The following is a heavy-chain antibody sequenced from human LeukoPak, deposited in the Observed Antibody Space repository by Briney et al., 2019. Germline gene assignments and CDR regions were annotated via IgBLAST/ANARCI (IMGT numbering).Heavy chain of an antibody. CDR3: ARGRLGVSGYKDYLDY. CDR1: GYILTNYG. CDR2: INTYNGET. Sequence: ASVKVSCSSSGYILTNYGIYWVRQAPGQGLELMGWINTYNGETDYAQNFQGRVAMTTDTSTSTAYMDLRSLTSDDTAVYYCARGRLGVSGYKDYLDYWGQGTLVTVSS. D-gene: IGHD5-12*01. J-gene: IGHJ4*02. V-gene: IGHV1-18*01.